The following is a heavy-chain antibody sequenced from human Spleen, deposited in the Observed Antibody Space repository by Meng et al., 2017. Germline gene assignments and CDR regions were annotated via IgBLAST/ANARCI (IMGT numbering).Heavy chain of an antibody. D-gene: IGHD4-11*01. Sequence: VQTEGAGPGLVKPSGTLSLTCAVSGGSISSSHWWTWVRQSPGRGLEWIGEINHSGSTNYNPSLESRATISVDTSQNNLSLKLSSVTAADSAVYYCARGPTTMAHDFDYWGQGTLVTVSS. CDR2: INHSGST. CDR1: GGSISSSHW. CDR3: ARGPTTMAHDFDY. V-gene: IGHV4-4*02. J-gene: IGHJ4*02.